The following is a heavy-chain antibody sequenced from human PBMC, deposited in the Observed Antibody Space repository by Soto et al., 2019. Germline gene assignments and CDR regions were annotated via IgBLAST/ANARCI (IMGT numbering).Heavy chain of an antibody. V-gene: IGHV4-61*01. CDR1: GGSVSSGSYY. Sequence: SETLSLTCTVSGGSVSSGSYYWSWIRQPPGKGLEWIGYIYYSGSTNYNPSLKSRVTISVDTSKNQFSLKLSSVTAADTAVYYCARNREAAAVALYYFDYWGQGTLVTVS. CDR3: ARNREAAAVALYYFDY. CDR2: IYYSGST. J-gene: IGHJ4*02. D-gene: IGHD6-19*01.